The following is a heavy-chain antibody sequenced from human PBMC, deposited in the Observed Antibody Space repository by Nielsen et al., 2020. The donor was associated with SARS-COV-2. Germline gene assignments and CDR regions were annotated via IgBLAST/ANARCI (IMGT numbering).Heavy chain of an antibody. CDR1: GFTFSSYG. D-gene: IGHD5-12*01. Sequence: GESLKISCAASGFTFSSYGMHWVRQAPGKGLEWVAVIWYDGSNKYYADSVKGRFTISRDNSKNTLYLQMNSLRAEDTAVYYCAKDMDSGYDCADYWGQGTLVTVSS. J-gene: IGHJ4*02. CDR2: IWYDGSNK. V-gene: IGHV3-30*02. CDR3: AKDMDSGYDCADY.